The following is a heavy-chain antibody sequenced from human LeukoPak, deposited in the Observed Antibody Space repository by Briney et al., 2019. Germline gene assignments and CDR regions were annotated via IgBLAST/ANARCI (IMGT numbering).Heavy chain of an antibody. CDR2: IYYSGST. CDR1: GDSISSYY. Sequence: SETLSLTCTVSGDSISSYYWSWIRQPPGKGLEWIGYIYYSGSTSYNPSLKSRVTISVDTSKNQFSLKLSSVTAADTAVYYCARHGGPGWFDPWGQGTLVTVSS. CDR3: ARHGGPGWFDP. D-gene: IGHD4-23*01. J-gene: IGHJ5*02. V-gene: IGHV4-59*08.